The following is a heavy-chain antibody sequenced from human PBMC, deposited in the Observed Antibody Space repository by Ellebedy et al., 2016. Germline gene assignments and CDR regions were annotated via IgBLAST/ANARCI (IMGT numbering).Heavy chain of an antibody. CDR2: IYYTGST. Sequence: SETLSLXXTVSGGSISSGDYYWSWIRQPPGKGLEWIGYIYYTGSTSYNPSLKSRVTISVDTSKNQFSLKLSSVTAADTAVYYCARGGDYSNEYFQHWGQGTLVTVSS. J-gene: IGHJ1*01. V-gene: IGHV4-30-4*01. CDR1: GGSISSGDYY. D-gene: IGHD4-11*01. CDR3: ARGGDYSNEYFQH.